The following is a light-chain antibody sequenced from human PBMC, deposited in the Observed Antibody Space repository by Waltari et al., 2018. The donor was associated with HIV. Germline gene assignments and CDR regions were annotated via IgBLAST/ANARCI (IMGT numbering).Light chain of an antibody. CDR3: QQYGSS. J-gene: IGKJ4*01. CDR2: GTF. V-gene: IGKV3-20*01. Sequence: EIVLTQSPGTLSLSPGERGILSCRASQTVNSNYLAWYQQKPGQAPRLLIYGTFTRATGIPDRFSGSGTGTDFTLTISRLEPEDFAVYYCQQYGSSFGGVTKVEIK. CDR1: QTVNSNY.